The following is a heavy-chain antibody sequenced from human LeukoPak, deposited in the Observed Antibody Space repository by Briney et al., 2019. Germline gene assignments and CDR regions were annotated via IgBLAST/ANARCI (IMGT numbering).Heavy chain of an antibody. CDR1: GYTFTSYD. V-gene: IGHV1-8*01. J-gene: IGHJ4*02. D-gene: IGHD3-10*01. CDR3: ARGRRDSRQFDY. CDR2: MNPNSGNT. Sequence: PEASVEVSCKASGYTFTSYDINWVRQATGQGLEWMGWMNPNSGNTGYAQKFQDRVTMTRNTSISRAYMELSSLRSEDTAVYYCARGRRDSRQFDYWGQGTLVTVSS.